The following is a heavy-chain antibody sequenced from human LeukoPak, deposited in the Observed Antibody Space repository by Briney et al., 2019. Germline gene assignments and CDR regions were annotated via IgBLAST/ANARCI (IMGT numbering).Heavy chain of an antibody. CDR3: ARVGFTYYYDSSGYLAFGI. J-gene: IGHJ3*02. Sequence: GASVKVSCKASGYTFTGYYMHWVRQAPGQGLEWMGRINPNSGGANYAQKFQGRVTMTRDTSISTAYMELSRLRSDDTAVYYCARVGFTYYYDSSGYLAFGIWGQGTMVTVSS. D-gene: IGHD3-22*01. CDR1: GYTFTGYY. V-gene: IGHV1-2*06. CDR2: INPNSGGA.